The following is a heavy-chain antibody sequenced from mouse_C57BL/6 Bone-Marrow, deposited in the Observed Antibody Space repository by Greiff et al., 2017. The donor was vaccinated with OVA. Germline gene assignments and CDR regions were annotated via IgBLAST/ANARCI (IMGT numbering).Heavy chain of an antibody. J-gene: IGHJ2*01. Sequence: VQLQESDAELVKPGASVKISCKASGYTFTDHTIHWMKQRPEQGLEWIGYIYPRDGSTKYNEKFKGKATLTADKSSSTAYMQLNSLTSEDSAVYFGARGAYYYGTYYFDYWGQGTTLTVSS. CDR1: GYTFTDHT. CDR2: IYPRDGST. CDR3: ARGAYYYGTYYFDY. D-gene: IGHD1-1*01. V-gene: IGHV1-78*01.